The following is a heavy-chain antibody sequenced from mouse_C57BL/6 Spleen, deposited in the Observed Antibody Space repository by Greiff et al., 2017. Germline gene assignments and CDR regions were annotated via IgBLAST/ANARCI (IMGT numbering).Heavy chain of an antibody. V-gene: IGHV1-7*01. CDR1: GYAFTSYW. J-gene: IGHJ3*01. CDR2: INPSSGYT. D-gene: IGHD6-1*01. Sequence: QVQLQQSGAELAKPGASVKMSCKASGYAFTSYWMHWVKQRPGQGLEWIGYINPSSGYTKYNQKFKDKATLTADKSSSTAYMQLSSLTYEDSAVXYFARSTRDDGWFAYWGQGTLVTVSA. CDR3: ARSTRDDGWFAY.